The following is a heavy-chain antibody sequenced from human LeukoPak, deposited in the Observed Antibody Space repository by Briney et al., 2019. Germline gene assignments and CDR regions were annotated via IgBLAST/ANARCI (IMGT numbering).Heavy chain of an antibody. J-gene: IGHJ6*02. D-gene: IGHD5-24*01. CDR2: ISGSGGST. Sequence: GGSLRLSCAASGFTFSSYAMSWVRQAPGKGLEWVSAISGSGGSTYYADSVKGRFTISRDNSKNTLYLQMNSLRTEDTAVYYCGRVAINANNGMDVWGQGTTVTVSS. V-gene: IGHV3-23*01. CDR3: GRVAINANNGMDV. CDR1: GFTFSSYA.